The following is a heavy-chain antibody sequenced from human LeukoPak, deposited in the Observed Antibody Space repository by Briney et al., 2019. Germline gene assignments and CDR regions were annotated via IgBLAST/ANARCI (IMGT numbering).Heavy chain of an antibody. J-gene: IGHJ4*02. D-gene: IGHD5-12*01. CDR1: GGSLRSINYY. V-gene: IGHV4-39*01. CDR3: AIHARSGYDSRGLFDY. CDR2: ISYSGNT. Sequence: SETLSLILSVLGGSLRSINYYRGWIRQPPGTGLEHIRWISYSGNTYYNPLLKSRVTVSVDTSKSRFSLTLISVTAADTAVYFCAIHARSGYDSRGLFDYWGQGTLVTVSS.